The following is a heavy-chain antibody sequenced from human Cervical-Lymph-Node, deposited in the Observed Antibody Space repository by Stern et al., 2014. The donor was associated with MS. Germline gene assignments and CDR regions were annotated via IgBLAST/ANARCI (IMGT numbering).Heavy chain of an antibody. J-gene: IGHJ6*02. CDR3: ARGPYTTLPLYYYGMDV. D-gene: IGHD1-1*01. Sequence: EDQLVESGGGLVKPGGSLRLSCAASGFTFSSYSMNWVRQAPGKGLEWVSSISSSSSYIYYADSVKGRFTISRDNAKNSLYLQMNSLRAEDTAVYYCARGPYTTLPLYYYGMDVWGQGTTVTVSS. V-gene: IGHV3-21*01. CDR2: ISSSSSYI. CDR1: GFTFSSYS.